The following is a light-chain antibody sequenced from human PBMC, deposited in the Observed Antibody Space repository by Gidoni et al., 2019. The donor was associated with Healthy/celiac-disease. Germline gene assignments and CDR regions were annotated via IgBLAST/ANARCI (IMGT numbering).Light chain of an antibody. Sequence: SYELTPPPSVSVSPGQTASITVSGDKLGDKYGCWYQQKPGQSPVLVIYQDSKRPSGIPERFSGSNSGNTATLTISGTQAMDEADYYCQAWDSSPVVFGGGTKLT. V-gene: IGLV3-1*01. CDR1: KLGDKY. CDR3: QAWDSSPVV. CDR2: QDS. J-gene: IGLJ2*01.